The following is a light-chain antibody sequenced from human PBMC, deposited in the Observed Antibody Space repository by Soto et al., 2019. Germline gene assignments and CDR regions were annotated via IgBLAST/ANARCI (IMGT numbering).Light chain of an antibody. CDR3: QTWATGIRV. V-gene: IGLV4-69*01. Sequence: QSVLTQSPSASASLGASVKLTCTLSSGHSNYAIAWHQQQPEKGPRYLMNLNSDGSHTKGDGIPDRFSGSSSGAERYLTSSSLQSEDDADYYCQTWATGIRVFGGGTKVTVL. J-gene: IGLJ3*02. CDR1: SGHSNYA. CDR2: LNSDGSH.